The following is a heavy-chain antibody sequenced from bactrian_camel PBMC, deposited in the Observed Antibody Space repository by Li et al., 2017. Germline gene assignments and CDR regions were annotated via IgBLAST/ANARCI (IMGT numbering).Heavy chain of an antibody. V-gene: IGHV3S6*01. CDR3: AAEPLHQSRGYCYMGTYTYNY. J-gene: IGHJ4*01. D-gene: IGHD2*01. CDR1: GFIFGTHA. CDR2: SYSDGTNA. Sequence: HVQLVESGGGLVQPGASLKLSCAASGFIFGTHAMDWVRQAPGKGLEWVSGSYSDGTNAAYADSVKGRFTISQDNAKNTLYLQMNNLKPEDTAMYYCAAEPLHQSRGYCYMGTYTYNYWGQGTQVTVS.